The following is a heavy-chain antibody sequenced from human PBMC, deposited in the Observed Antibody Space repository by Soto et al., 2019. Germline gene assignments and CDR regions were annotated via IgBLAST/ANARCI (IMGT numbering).Heavy chain of an antibody. CDR1: DFTFSTYG. Sequence: GGSLRLSCAASDFTFSTYGMHWVRQAPGKGLERVSGISGSGDSTYYADAVKGRFTISRDNSKNTLFLQMNSLRDDDGAVYYCAKAGVGGFRGWDTFNWFDSWGQGILVTVSS. CDR2: ISGSGDST. J-gene: IGHJ5*01. D-gene: IGHD5-18*01. CDR3: AKAGVGGFRGWDTFNWFDS. V-gene: IGHV3-23*01.